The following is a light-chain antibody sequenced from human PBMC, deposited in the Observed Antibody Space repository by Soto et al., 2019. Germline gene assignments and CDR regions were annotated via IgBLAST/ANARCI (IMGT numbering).Light chain of an antibody. J-gene: IGLJ2*01. CDR3: CSYTTSNTVV. Sequence: QSVLTQPASVSGSPGQSITISCTGSSSDIGAYKYVSWFQQHPGKAPKLMIYDVNTRPSGVSNRFSGSKSGNTASLTISGLQTDHEADYYCCSYTTSNTVVFGGGTKLTVL. CDR1: SSDIGAYKY. V-gene: IGLV2-14*01. CDR2: DVN.